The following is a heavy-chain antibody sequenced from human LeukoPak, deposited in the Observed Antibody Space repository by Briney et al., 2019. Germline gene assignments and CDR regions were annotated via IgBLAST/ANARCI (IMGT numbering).Heavy chain of an antibody. D-gene: IGHD6-13*01. CDR3: ASGPYSSSYFAS. CDR2: ISGGGEHT. Sequence: GGSLRLSCAASGFTFSNYAMSWVRQAPGKGLEWVADISGGGEHTFYADSVKGRFTISRDNSKDTLHLQMSILRPEDTALYYCASGPYSSSYFASWGQGTMVTVSS. V-gene: IGHV3-23*01. J-gene: IGHJ4*02. CDR1: GFTFSNYA.